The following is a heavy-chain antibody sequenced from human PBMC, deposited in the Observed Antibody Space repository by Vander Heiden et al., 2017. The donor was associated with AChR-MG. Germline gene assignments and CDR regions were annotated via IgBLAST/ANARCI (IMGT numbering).Heavy chain of an antibody. CDR2: VYHSGTT. CDR1: GDSIRGHKW. CDR3: ASRGDGSGSLNY. V-gene: IGHV4-4*02. D-gene: IGHD3-10*01. J-gene: IGHJ4*02. Sequence: QVQLQESGPGLVKPSGTLSLTCTVSGDSIRGHKWGNWVRQPPGKGLEWIGKVYHSGTTGYNPSLKSRVTISVDKSKDQFSLKVSFVTAADTAVYYCASRGDGSGSLNYWGQGTLVTVSS.